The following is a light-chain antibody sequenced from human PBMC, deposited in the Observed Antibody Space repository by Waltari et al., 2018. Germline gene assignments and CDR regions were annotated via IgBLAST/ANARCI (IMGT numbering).Light chain of an antibody. Sequence: QSVLTQPRSVSGSPGQSVAIPCTGTSSDVGGYDYVPWYQQYPGKAPKVMIYGVYKRPSGVPDRFSGSKSGNTASLSISGLQAEDEADYYCCSYANSKWVFGGGTKLTVL. CDR2: GVY. CDR3: CSYANSKWV. J-gene: IGLJ3*02. V-gene: IGLV2-11*01. CDR1: SSDVGGYDY.